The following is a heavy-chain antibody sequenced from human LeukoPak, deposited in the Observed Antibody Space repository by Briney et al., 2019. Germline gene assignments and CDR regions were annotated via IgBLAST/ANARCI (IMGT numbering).Heavy chain of an antibody. V-gene: IGHV3-30-3*01. CDR3: ARDTGSNYYYGMDV. CDR1: GFTLSSYA. Sequence: PGGSLRLSCTASGFTLSSYAMSWVRQAPGKGLEWVAVISYDGSNKYYADSVKGRFTISRDNSKNTLYLQMNSLRAEDTAVYYCARDTGSNYYYGMDVWGQGTTVTVSS. J-gene: IGHJ6*02. D-gene: IGHD4-11*01. CDR2: ISYDGSNK.